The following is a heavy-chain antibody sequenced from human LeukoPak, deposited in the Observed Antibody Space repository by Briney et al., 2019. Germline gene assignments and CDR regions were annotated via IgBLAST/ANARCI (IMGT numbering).Heavy chain of an antibody. Sequence: ASVKVSCKVSGYTLTELSMHWVRQAPGKGLEWMGGFDPEDGETIYAQKFQGRVTMIEDTSTDTAYMELSSLRSEDTAVYYCATLTYYYDSSGFDGGYWGQGTLVTVSS. V-gene: IGHV1-24*01. D-gene: IGHD3-22*01. J-gene: IGHJ4*02. CDR1: GYTLTELS. CDR3: ATLTYYYDSSGFDGGY. CDR2: FDPEDGET.